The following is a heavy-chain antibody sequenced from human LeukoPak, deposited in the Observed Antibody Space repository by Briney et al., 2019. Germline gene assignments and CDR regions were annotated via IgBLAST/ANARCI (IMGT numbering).Heavy chain of an antibody. V-gene: IGHV3-73*01. D-gene: IGHD1-26*01. CDR2: IRTKPKSYAT. J-gene: IGHJ4*02. Sequence: GGSLRLSCAASGFTFSESTMHWVRQGSGKGLEWVGRIRTKPKSYATEYAASVKGRFTISGDDSKNAAYLQMNSLKTEDTAVYYCTRGGYGGNYYGIDYWGQGTLVTVSS. CDR1: GFTFSEST. CDR3: TRGGYGGNYYGIDY.